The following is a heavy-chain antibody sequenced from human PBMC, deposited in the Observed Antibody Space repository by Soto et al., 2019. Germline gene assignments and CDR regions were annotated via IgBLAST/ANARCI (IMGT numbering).Heavy chain of an antibody. J-gene: IGHJ4*02. CDR3: VKDRYVDY. CDR2: ISSNGGST. Sequence: XGSLILSCSVFGFTFRSYAMHWVRQAPGKGLQYVSSISSNGGSTYYADSVKGRFTISRDNSKNTLYLQMSSLRVEDTAVYYCVKDRYVDYWGQGTLVTVS. V-gene: IGHV3-64D*06. CDR1: GFTFRSYA.